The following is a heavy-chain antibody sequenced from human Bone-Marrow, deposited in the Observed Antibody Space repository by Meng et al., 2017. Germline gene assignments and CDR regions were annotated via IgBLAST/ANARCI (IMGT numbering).Heavy chain of an antibody. Sequence: GESLKISCAASGFTFSSYGMHWVRQAPGKGLEWVAVIWYDGSNKYYVDSVKGRFTISRDNSKNTLYLQMNSLRAEDTAVYYYARDYCSGDSCYYFDYWGQGTLVTVSS. CDR3: ARDYCSGDSCYYFDY. CDR1: GFTFSSYG. CDR2: IWYDGSNK. D-gene: IGHD2-15*01. J-gene: IGHJ4*02. V-gene: IGHV3-33*01.